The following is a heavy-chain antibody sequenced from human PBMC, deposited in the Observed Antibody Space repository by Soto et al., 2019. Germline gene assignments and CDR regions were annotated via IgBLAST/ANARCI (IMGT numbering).Heavy chain of an antibody. Sequence: QVQLVQSGAEVKKPGSSVKVSCKASGGTFNTYSISWVRQAPGQGLEWMGGSLPIFVTAHYAQNFQGRVTITADESTSTAYMELSSLRSDDTAVYYCARGGRYPKSSCCYGMDVWGQGTTVTVSS. CDR2: SLPIFVTA. CDR1: GGTFNTYS. J-gene: IGHJ6*02. D-gene: IGHD1-20*01. CDR3: ARGGRYPKSSCCYGMDV. V-gene: IGHV1-69*01.